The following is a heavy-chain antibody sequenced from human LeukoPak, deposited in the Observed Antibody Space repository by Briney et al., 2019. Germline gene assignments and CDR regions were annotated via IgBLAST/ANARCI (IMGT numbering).Heavy chain of an antibody. J-gene: IGHJ4*02. CDR1: GGSFSGYY. CDR3: AKHYMGSSYNHGLDC. V-gene: IGHV4-39*01. D-gene: IGHD3-10*01. CDR2: IYYSGTT. Sequence: SETLSLTCAVYGGSFSGYYWGWIRQPPGKGLEWIGSIYYSGTTYYNPSLKSRVTISVDTSKNQFSLKLSPVTAADTALYYCAKHYMGSSYNHGLDCWGQGTLVTVSS.